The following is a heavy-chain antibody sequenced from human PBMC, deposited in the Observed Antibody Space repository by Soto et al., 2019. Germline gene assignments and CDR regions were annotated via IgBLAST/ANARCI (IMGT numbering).Heavy chain of an antibody. Sequence: EVQLLESGGGLIQPGGSLRLSCAASGFMFSSYAMSWVRQAPGKGLEWVSSISASGGTANLADSVEGRCTISRDNSKCTLYLHMNSLRAEDTAVYYCATLTYPSDSTGYYYERVSGWIDSWGQGTLVTVSS. CDR1: GFMFSSYA. J-gene: IGHJ5*01. D-gene: IGHD3-22*01. CDR2: ISASGGTA. V-gene: IGHV3-23*01. CDR3: ATLTYPSDSTGYYYERVSGWIDS.